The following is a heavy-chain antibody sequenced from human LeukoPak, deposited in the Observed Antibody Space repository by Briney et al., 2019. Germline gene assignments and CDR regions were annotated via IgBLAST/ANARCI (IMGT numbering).Heavy chain of an antibody. V-gene: IGHV4-39*07. D-gene: IGHD3-10*01. CDR2: IYYSGST. CDR3: ARGLTYYYGSGDFDY. Sequence: SETLSLTCTVSGGPISSSSYYWGWIRQPPGKGLEWIGSIYYSGSTYYNPSLKSRVTISVDTSKNQFFLKLSSVTAADTAVYYCARGLTYYYGSGDFDYWGQGTLVTVSS. J-gene: IGHJ4*02. CDR1: GGPISSSSYY.